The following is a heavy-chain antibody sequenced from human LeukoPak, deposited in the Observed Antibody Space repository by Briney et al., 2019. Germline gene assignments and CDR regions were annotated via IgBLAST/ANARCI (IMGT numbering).Heavy chain of an antibody. CDR3: AMRDRGYGLDI. CDR2: INGGGDIM. Sequence: GGSLRLSCAASGFSLRAYDLIWVRQAPGKGLDWVSIINGGGDIMMYEDSVKGRFTISRDNSKNTFYLQMNSLRVEDTAVYYCAMRDRGYGLDIWGQGTMVAVSS. D-gene: IGHD3-10*01. V-gene: IGHV3-23*01. CDR1: GFSLRAYD. J-gene: IGHJ3*02.